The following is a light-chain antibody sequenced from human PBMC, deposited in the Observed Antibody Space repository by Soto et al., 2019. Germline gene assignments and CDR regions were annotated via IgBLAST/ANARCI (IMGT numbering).Light chain of an antibody. Sequence: DIQMTQSPSSLSASVGDRVTITCQASQVIGNYLAWYQQKPGKVPKLLIYGAYTLQSGVPSRFSGSGSGTDFTLTISSLQPEDVAIYYCQKYNSGLITFGQGTRLEI. V-gene: IGKV1-27*01. CDR3: QKYNSGLIT. CDR2: GAY. CDR1: QVIGNY. J-gene: IGKJ5*01.